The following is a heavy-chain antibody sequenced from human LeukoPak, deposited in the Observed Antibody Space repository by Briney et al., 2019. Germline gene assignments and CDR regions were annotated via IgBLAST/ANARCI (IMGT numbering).Heavy chain of an antibody. CDR2: IYYSGST. CDR3: ARARGVITPDWFDP. V-gene: IGHV4-59*01. J-gene: IGHJ5*02. Sequence: SETLSLTCTVSGGSISSYYWSWIRQPPGKGLEWIGYIYYSGSTNYNPSLKSRVTISVDTSKNQFSLKLSSVTAADTAVYYCARARGVITPDWFDPWDQATLVTVSS. D-gene: IGHD3-10*01. CDR1: GGSISSYY.